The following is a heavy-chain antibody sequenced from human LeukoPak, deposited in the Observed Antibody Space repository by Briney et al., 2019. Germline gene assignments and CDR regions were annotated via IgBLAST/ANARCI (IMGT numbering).Heavy chain of an antibody. J-gene: IGHJ1*01. CDR1: GYTFTGYY. D-gene: IGHD1-26*01. Sequence: GASVKVSCKASGYTFTGYYMHWVRQAPGQGLEWMGWINPNSGGTNYAQKFQGRVTMTRGTSISTAYMDLSRLKSDDTAIYYCARSASGSYWNFQHWGQGTLVTVSS. CDR3: ARSASGSYWNFQH. CDR2: INPNSGGT. V-gene: IGHV1-2*02.